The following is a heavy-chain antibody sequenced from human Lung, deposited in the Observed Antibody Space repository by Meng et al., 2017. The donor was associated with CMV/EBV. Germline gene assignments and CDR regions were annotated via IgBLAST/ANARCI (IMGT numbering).Heavy chain of an antibody. CDR2: ITPSSGGT. J-gene: IGHJ4*02. D-gene: IGHD3-10*01. CDR3: VRANPGSADY. V-gene: IGHV1-2*06. Sequence: VQLGQSGEELNKPAASVEVPCTASGCTFSGYYMHRPRQAPGQGLEWVGRITPSSGGTTYAPKCQGRVTMTRDTSISTASMELSSLRSDDAAIYYCVRANPGSADYWGQGTLVTVSS. CDR1: GCTFSGYY.